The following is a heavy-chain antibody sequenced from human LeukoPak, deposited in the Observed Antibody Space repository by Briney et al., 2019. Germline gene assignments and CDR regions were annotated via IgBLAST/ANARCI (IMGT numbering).Heavy chain of an antibody. D-gene: IGHD3-10*01. CDR3: ARLWFGETDYFDY. V-gene: IGHV4-31*03. Sequence: SQTLSLTCTVSGGTISSGGYYWSWIRPHPGKGLEWIGYIYYSGSTYYSPSLESRVTISVDTSKNQFSLKLSSVTAADTAVYYCARLWFGETDYFDYWGQGTLVTVSS. CDR1: GGTISSGGYY. J-gene: IGHJ4*02. CDR2: IYYSGST.